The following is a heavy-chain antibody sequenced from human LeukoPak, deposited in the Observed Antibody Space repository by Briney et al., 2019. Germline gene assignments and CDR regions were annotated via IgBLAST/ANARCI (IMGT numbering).Heavy chain of an antibody. J-gene: IGHJ3*02. V-gene: IGHV4-59*08. Sequence: WETLSLTCTVSGGSISSYYWSWIRQPPGKGLEWIGYIYYSGSTNYNPSLKSRVTISVDTSKNQFSLKLSSVTAADTAVYYCARHQVDYGDYVNAFDIWGQGTMVTVSS. CDR3: ARHQVDYGDYVNAFDI. D-gene: IGHD4-17*01. CDR2: IYYSGST. CDR1: GGSISSYY.